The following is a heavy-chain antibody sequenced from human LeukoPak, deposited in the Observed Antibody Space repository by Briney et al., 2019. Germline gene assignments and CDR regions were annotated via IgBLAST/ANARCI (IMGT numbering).Heavy chain of an antibody. CDR1: GFTFSSYV. V-gene: IGHV3-48*03. CDR3: ASGQLWPYFDY. D-gene: IGHD5-18*01. Sequence: GGSLRLSCAASGFTFSSYVMNWVRQAPGKGLEWVSYISSSGSTIYYADSVKGRFTISRDNAKNSLYLQMNSLRAEDTAVYYCASGQLWPYFDYWGQGTLVTVSS. CDR2: ISSSGSTI. J-gene: IGHJ4*02.